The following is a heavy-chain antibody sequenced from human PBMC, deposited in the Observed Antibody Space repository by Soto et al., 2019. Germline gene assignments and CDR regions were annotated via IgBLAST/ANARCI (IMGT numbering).Heavy chain of an antibody. CDR2: ISAYNGNT. V-gene: IGHV1-18*01. CDR1: GYTFTRYG. CDR3: ARAPMVRREPGVNWFDP. Sequence: QVQLVQSGAEVKKPGASVKVSCKASGYTFTRYGISWVRQAPGQGLEWMGWISAYNGNTNYAQKLQGRVTMTTDTSTSTAYRELWSRRSDDTAVYYCARAPMVRREPGVNWFDPGGQGTLVTVSS. D-gene: IGHD3-10*01. J-gene: IGHJ5*02.